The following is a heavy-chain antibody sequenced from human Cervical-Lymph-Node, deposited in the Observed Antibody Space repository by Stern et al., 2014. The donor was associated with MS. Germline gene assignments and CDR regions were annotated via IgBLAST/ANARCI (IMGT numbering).Heavy chain of an antibody. CDR1: GHSFIGHY. CDR2: VNPNGGDT. CDR3: VRRGSGWPGDGGQIKYHGMDV. J-gene: IGHJ6*02. D-gene: IGHD6-19*01. Sequence: QVQLVQSGAEVKKPGASVKVSCKSSGHSFIGHYIHWVRQAPGQGLDWMGWVNPNGGDTNYAQKFQGRVTMTRDTSTSTAYMELTRLRSDDTGVYYCVRRGSGWPGDGGQIKYHGMDVWGQGTTVTVSS. V-gene: IGHV1-2*02.